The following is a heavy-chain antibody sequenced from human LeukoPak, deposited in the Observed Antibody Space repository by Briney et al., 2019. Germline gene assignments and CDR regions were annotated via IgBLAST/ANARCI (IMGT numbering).Heavy chain of an antibody. Sequence: GGSLRLSCAASGFTFSSYAMPWVRQAPGKGLEWVAVISYDGSNKYYADSVKGRFTISRDNSKNTLYLQMNSLRAEDTAVYYCAREASGIVVALDAFDIWGQGTMVTVSS. CDR2: ISYDGSNK. D-gene: IGHD3-22*01. J-gene: IGHJ3*02. CDR1: GFTFSSYA. CDR3: AREASGIVVALDAFDI. V-gene: IGHV3-30-3*01.